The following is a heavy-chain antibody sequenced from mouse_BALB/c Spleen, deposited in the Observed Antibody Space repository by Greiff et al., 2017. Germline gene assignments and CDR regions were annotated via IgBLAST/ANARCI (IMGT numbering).Heavy chain of an antibody. V-gene: IGHV5-17*02. CDR1: GFTFSSFG. J-gene: IGHJ2*01. Sequence: EVMLVESGGGLVQPGGSRKLSCAASGFTFSSFGMHWVRQAPEKGLELVAYISSGSSTIYYADTVKGRFTISRDNPKNTLYLEMSSLRSEDTAMYYCARAYGSSYFDYWGQGTTLTVSS. CDR3: ARAYGSSYFDY. CDR2: ISSGSSTI. D-gene: IGHD1-1*01.